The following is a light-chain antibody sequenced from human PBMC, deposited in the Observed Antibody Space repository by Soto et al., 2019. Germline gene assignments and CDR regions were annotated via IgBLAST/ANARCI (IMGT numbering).Light chain of an antibody. V-gene: IGKV3-15*01. CDR2: GAS. J-gene: IGKJ4*02. CDR1: QSISRD. Sequence: EIVMTQSPATLSVSPGERVTLSCRASQSISRDQAWCQQKPGQAPRLLIYGASLRATGIPARFSDSGSGTEFTLTIPSLQSEDFAVYYCQDYNNWPLTFGGGTKVEIK. CDR3: QDYNNWPLT.